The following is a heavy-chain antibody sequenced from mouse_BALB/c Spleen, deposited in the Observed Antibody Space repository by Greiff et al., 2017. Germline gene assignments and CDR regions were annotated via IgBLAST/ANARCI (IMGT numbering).Heavy chain of an antibody. CDR3: ARREGSIYYGNTWFAY. J-gene: IGHJ3*01. CDR2: ISSGGSYT. CDR1: GFTFSSYA. Sequence: EVKLVESGGGLVKPGGSLKLSCAASGFTFSSYAMSWVRQTPEKRLEWVATISSGGSYTYYPDSVKGRFTISRDNAKNTLYLQMSSLRSEDTAMYYCARREGSIYYGNTWFAYWGQGTLVTVSA. V-gene: IGHV5-9-3*01. D-gene: IGHD2-1*01.